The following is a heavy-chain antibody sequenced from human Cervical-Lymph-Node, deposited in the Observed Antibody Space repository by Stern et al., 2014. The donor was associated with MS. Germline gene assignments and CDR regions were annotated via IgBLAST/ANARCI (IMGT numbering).Heavy chain of an antibody. Sequence: EVQLVESGGGLVKPGWSLRLSCAASGFTFSYAWMSCVRQAPGKGLQWVGRIKSKTDGGTTDYAAPVKGRFTISRDDSKNTLYLEMNSLKTEDTAVYYCTRLNYFDSSGYAYYYYGMDVWGQGTTGTVSS. CDR2: IKSKTDGGTT. V-gene: IGHV3-15*01. J-gene: IGHJ6*02. D-gene: IGHD3-22*01. CDR3: TRLNYFDSSGYAYYYYGMDV. CDR1: GFTFSYAW.